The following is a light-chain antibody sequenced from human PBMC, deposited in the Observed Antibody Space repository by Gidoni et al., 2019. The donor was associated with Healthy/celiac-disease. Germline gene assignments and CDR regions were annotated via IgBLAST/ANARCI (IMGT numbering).Light chain of an antibody. J-gene: IGKJ1*01. CDR2: DAS. CDR3: QKLRT. CDR1: QNVSSY. V-gene: IGKV3-11*01. Sequence: EIVFTQSPATLSLSPGERGNLPYRASQNVSSYLAWYRQKPGQAPRLLIYDASNVATSIPARCSGSGSGTDFTLTISSLEPEDFAVYYCQKLRTFGQGTKVEIK.